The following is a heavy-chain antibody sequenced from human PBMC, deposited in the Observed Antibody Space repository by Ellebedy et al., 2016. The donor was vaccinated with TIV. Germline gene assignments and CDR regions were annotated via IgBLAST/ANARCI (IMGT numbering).Heavy chain of an antibody. CDR2: MNPNSDNT. D-gene: IGHD3-22*01. Sequence: ASVKVPCKTSGYTFTSYDINWVRQAPGQGLEWMGWMNPNSDNTGYAQKFQGRVTMTRKTSTSTASMELSSLRSEDTAVYYCARASYYYESSGYMDAFDMWGQGTMVTVSP. V-gene: IGHV1-8*01. J-gene: IGHJ3*02. CDR3: ARASYYYESSGYMDAFDM. CDR1: GYTFTSYD.